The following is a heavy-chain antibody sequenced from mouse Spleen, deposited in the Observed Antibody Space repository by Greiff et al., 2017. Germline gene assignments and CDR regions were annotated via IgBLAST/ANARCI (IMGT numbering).Heavy chain of an antibody. J-gene: IGHJ3*01. CDR1: GFTFSDYY. D-gene: IGHD2-1*01. CDR3: ALYRAY. V-gene: IGHV5-12*02. Sequence: EVKVVESGGGLVQPGGSLKLSCATSGFTFSDYYMYWVRQTPEKRLEWVAYISNGGGSTYYPDTVKGRFTISRDNAKNTLYLQMSRLKSEDTAMYYCALYRAYWGQGTLVTVSA. CDR2: ISNGGGST.